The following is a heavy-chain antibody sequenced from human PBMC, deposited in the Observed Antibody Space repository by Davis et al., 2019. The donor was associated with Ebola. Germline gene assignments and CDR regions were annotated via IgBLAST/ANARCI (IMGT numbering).Heavy chain of an antibody. CDR2: IKQDGGEK. J-gene: IGHJ4*02. CDR3: ARDQVAVDLLDY. CDR1: GFTFSSNW. V-gene: IGHV3-7*01. Sequence: GESLKISCAASGFTFSSNWMNWVRQAPGKGLEWVANIKQDGGEKFYVDSVKGRFTISRDNAKNSLYLQMNSLRAEDTAVYYCARDQVAVDLLDYWGQGTLVTVSS. D-gene: IGHD6-19*01.